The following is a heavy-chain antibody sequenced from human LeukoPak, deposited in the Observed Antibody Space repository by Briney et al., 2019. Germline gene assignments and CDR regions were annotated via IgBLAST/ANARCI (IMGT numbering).Heavy chain of an antibody. D-gene: IGHD2-15*01. CDR3: GKYCSGGSCYSGLY. CDR2: ISYDGSNK. Sequence: PGRSLRLSCAASGFTFSSYAMHWVRQAPGKGLEWVAVISYDGSNKYYADSVKGRFTISRDNSKNTLYLQMNSLRAEDTAVYYCGKYCSGGSCYSGLYWGQGTLVTVSS. CDR1: GFTFSSYA. J-gene: IGHJ4*02. V-gene: IGHV3-30-3*02.